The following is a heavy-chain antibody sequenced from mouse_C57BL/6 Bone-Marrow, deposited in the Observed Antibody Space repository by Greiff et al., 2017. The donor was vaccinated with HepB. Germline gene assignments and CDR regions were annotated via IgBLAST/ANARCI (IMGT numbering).Heavy chain of an antibody. CDR2: INPGSGGT. D-gene: IGHD2-5*01. CDR3: ARHSNYPFDY. CDR1: GYAFTNYL. Sequence: VQLQQSGAELVRPGTSVKVSCKASGYAFTNYLIEWVKQRPGQGLEWIGVINPGSGGTNYNEKFKGKATLTADKSSSTAYMQLSSLTSEDSAVYFCARHSNYPFDYWGQGTTLTVSS. J-gene: IGHJ2*01. V-gene: IGHV1-54*01.